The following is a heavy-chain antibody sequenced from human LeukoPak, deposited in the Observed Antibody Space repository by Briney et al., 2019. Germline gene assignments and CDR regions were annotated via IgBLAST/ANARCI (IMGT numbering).Heavy chain of an antibody. CDR2: ITGSGDYT. V-gene: IGHV3-23*01. D-gene: IGHD3-22*01. CDR1: GFTFRGYA. CDR3: AKDGLYYDGSAHVYYFDY. Sequence: GGSLRLSCAASGFTFRGYAMTWVRQATGKGLEWVSSITGSGDYTYYIDSVKGRFTISRDNSKNILYLQMNSLRGEDTALYSCAKDGLYYDGSAHVYYFDYWGQGTLVAVSS. J-gene: IGHJ4*02.